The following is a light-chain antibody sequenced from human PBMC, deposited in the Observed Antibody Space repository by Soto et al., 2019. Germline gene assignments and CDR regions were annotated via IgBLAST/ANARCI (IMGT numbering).Light chain of an antibody. CDR1: QSLLHNNGYNY. Sequence: DIVMTQSPLSLPVTPGEPASISCRSSQSLLHNNGYNYLDWYLQKPGQSPQLLIYLGSNRASGVPDRCSGSGSGTDFTLKISRVEAEDVGVYYCMQTLQTWTFGQGTKVEIK. J-gene: IGKJ1*01. CDR3: MQTLQTWT. CDR2: LGS. V-gene: IGKV2-28*01.